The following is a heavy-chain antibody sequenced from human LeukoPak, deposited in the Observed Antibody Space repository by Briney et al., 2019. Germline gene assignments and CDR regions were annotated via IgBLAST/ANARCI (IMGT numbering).Heavy chain of an antibody. V-gene: IGHV4-34*01. J-gene: IGHJ4*02. D-gene: IGHD5-18*01. CDR3: ASSWGVDTAMVTVFY. CDR1: GGSFSGYY. CDR2: INHSGST. Sequence: SETLSLTSAVYGGSFSGYYWSWIRQPPGKGLEWIGEINHSGSTNYNPSLKSRVTISVDTSKNQFSLKLSSVTAADTAVYYCASSWGVDTAMVTVFYWGQGTLVTVSS.